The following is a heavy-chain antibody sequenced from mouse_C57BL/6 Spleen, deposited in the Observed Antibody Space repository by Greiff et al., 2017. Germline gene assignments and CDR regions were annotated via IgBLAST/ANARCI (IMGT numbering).Heavy chain of an antibody. CDR1: GFPFSDYG. Sequence: EVKLMESGGGLVKPGGSLKLSCAASGFPFSDYGMHWVRQAPEQGLEWVAYISSGSSTIYYADTVKGRFTIARDNAKNTLFLQMTSLRSEDTAMYYCARHGTDYAMDYWGQGTSVTVSS. CDR3: ARHGTDYAMDY. CDR2: ISSGSSTI. D-gene: IGHD4-1*01. J-gene: IGHJ4*01. V-gene: IGHV5-17*01.